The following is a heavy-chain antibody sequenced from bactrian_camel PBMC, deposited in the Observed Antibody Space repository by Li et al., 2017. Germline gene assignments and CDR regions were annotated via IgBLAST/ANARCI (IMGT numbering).Heavy chain of an antibody. J-gene: IGHJ4*01. CDR2: VHTGGGGT. D-gene: IGHD7*01. Sequence: DVQLVESGGELVQPGGSLRLSCAASGFSDSNKHMNWVRQAPGKQREGVATVHTGGGGTYYPDSVKGRFTISQEKGKNTVYLRMNNLKPDDSGTYICAYESGTTPDLCRRRGPGGYFGQGTQVTVS. V-gene: IGHV3S40*01. CDR1: GFSDSNKH.